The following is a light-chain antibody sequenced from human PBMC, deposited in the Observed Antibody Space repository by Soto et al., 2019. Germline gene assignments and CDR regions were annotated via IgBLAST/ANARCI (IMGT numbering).Light chain of an antibody. CDR2: SAS. CDR1: QSISSN. J-gene: IGKJ4*01. V-gene: IGKV3-15*01. CDR3: QQYHNWPLT. Sequence: EILMTQSPATLSVSPGERATLSCRASQSISSNLAWYQQKPGQAPRLLIQSASTRATGIPARFSGSGSGTDFTLTISSLQSEELAVYYCQQYHNWPLTFGGGTKVAIK.